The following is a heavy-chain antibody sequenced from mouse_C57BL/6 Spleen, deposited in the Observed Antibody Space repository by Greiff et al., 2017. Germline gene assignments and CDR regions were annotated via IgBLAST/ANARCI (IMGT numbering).Heavy chain of an antibody. CDR1: GYTFTSYW. CDR3: ARNYYGSGNYYAMDY. Sequence: QVQLKQPGAELVKPGASVKMSCKASGYTFTSYWITWVKQRPGQGLEWIGDIYPGSGSTNYNEKFKSKATLTVDTSSSTAYMQLSSLTSEDSAVYYCARNYYGSGNYYAMDYWGQGTSVTVSS. D-gene: IGHD1-1*01. V-gene: IGHV1-55*01. CDR2: IYPGSGST. J-gene: IGHJ4*01.